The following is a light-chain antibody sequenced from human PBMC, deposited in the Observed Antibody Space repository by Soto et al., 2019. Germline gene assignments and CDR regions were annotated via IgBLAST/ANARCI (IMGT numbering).Light chain of an antibody. CDR1: SSNIGGNS. CDR3: GSWDSSLSAYV. CDR2: DDD. V-gene: IGLV1-51*01. Sequence: SVLTQPPSVSAAPGQNVTISCSGSSSNIGGNSVSWYQQLPGTAPKLLIYDDDKRPSGIPDRFSGSKSGTSATLGITGFQTGDEADYYCGSWDSSLSAYVFATGTKVTVL. J-gene: IGLJ1*01.